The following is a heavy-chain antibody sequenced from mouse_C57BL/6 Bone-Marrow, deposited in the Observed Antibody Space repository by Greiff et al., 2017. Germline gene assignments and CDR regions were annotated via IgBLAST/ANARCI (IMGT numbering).Heavy chain of an antibody. V-gene: IGHV5-16*01. D-gene: IGHD1-1*01. Sequence: EVMLVESEGGLVQPGSSMKLSCTASGFTFSDYYMAWVRQVPEKGLEWVANINYDGSSTYYLDSLKSRFIISRDNAKNILYLQMSSLKSEDTATYYCARGGNYGSSPHYYAMDYWGQGTSVTVSS. J-gene: IGHJ4*01. CDR1: GFTFSDYY. CDR2: INYDGSST. CDR3: ARGGNYGSSPHYYAMDY.